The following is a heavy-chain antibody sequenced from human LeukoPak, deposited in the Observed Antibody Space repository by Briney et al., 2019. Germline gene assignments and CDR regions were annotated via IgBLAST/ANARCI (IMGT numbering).Heavy chain of an antibody. CDR3: AKGGGYEAQYYYYYLDV. V-gene: IGHV3-30*18. Sequence: GGSLRLSCAASGFTFSSYGMHWVRQAPGKGLEWVAVISYDGSNKYYADSVKGRFTISRDNSKNTLYLQMNSLRAEDTAVYYCAKGGGYEAQYYYYYLDVWGRGTTVTISS. CDR2: ISYDGSNK. J-gene: IGHJ6*03. CDR1: GFTFSSYG. D-gene: IGHD5-12*01.